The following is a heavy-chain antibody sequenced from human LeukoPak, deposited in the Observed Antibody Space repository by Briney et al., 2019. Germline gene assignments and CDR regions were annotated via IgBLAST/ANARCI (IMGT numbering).Heavy chain of an antibody. D-gene: IGHD5-18*01. Sequence: GGSLRLSCAASGFTFSSYGMPWVRQAPGKGLEWVAVISYDGSNKYYADSVKGRFTISRDNSKNTLYLQMNSLRAEDTAVYYCAKSEGGYSYGYYYYGMDVWGQGTTVTVSS. CDR3: AKSEGGYSYGYYYYGMDV. CDR1: GFTFSSYG. V-gene: IGHV3-30*18. J-gene: IGHJ6*02. CDR2: ISYDGSNK.